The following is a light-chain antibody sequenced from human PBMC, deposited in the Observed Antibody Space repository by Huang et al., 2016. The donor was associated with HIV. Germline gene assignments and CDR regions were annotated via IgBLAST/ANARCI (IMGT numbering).Light chain of an antibody. CDR2: DAS. CDR3: QQYDNLPIT. V-gene: IGKV1-33*01. CDR1: PDISHY. J-gene: IGKJ5*01. Sequence: DIQMTQSPSSLSASVGDRVTITCQASPDISHYLNLYQQKPGNAPKLLIYDASNLETGVPSRFSGSGSGTDFTFTISSLQPEDIATYYCQQYDNLPITFGQGTRLEIK.